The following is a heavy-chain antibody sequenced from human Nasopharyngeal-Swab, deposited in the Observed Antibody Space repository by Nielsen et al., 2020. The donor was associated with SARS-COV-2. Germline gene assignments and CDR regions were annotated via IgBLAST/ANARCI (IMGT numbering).Heavy chain of an antibody. CDR2: ISSSSSYI. D-gene: IGHD5-12*01. CDR1: GFTFSSYS. CDR3: VRDRGTTGYDELDY. V-gene: IGHV3-21*01. Sequence: GGSLRLSCAASGFTFSSYSMNWVRQAPGKGLEWVSSISSSSSYIYYADSVKGRFTISRDNAKNSLYLQMNSLRAEDTAVYFCVRDRGTTGYDELDYWGQGTLVTVSS. J-gene: IGHJ4*02.